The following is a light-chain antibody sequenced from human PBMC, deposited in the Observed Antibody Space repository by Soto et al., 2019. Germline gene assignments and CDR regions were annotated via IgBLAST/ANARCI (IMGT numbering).Light chain of an antibody. J-gene: IGLJ1*01. CDR3: SSYASSSTRV. Sequence: QSALTQPASVSGSPGQSITISCTGTSSDIGGYNYVSWYQQHPGKAPKLIIYEVSNRPSGVSNRFSGSRSGNTASLTISGRQAEDEGDYYCSSYASSSTRVFGTGTQLTVL. V-gene: IGLV2-14*01. CDR2: EVS. CDR1: SSDIGGYNY.